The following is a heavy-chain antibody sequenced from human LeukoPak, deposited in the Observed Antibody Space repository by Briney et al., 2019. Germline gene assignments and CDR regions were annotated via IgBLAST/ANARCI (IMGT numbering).Heavy chain of an antibody. D-gene: IGHD3-22*01. Sequence: SETLSLTCAVSGYSISSGYYWDWIRQPPGKGLEWIGNIYHSGSTYYNPSLKSGVTISVDTSQNQFSLKLSSVTAADTAVYYCARQYWDDSKLDYWGQGTLVTVSS. CDR1: GYSISSGYY. CDR3: ARQYWDDSKLDY. V-gene: IGHV4-38-2*01. J-gene: IGHJ4*02. CDR2: IYHSGST.